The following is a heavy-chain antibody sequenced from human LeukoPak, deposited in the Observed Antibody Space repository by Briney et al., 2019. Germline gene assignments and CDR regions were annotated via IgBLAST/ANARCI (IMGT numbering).Heavy chain of an antibody. CDR1: GGSFSAYF. D-gene: IGHD2-2*01. CDR2: INHSGTT. Sequence: SETLSLTCAVYGGSFSAYFWSWIRQPPGKGLEWIGEINHSGTTNYNPSLKSRVTISVDTSKNQFSLKLSSVTAADTAVYYCAREVRGYCSSTSCYRGAFDIWGQGTMVTVSS. CDR3: AREVRGYCSSTSCYRGAFDI. J-gene: IGHJ3*02. V-gene: IGHV4-34*01.